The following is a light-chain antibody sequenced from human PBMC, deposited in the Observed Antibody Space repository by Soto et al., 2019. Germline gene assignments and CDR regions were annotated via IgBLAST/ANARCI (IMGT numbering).Light chain of an antibody. J-gene: IGKJ1*01. CDR3: LQDYSAPWT. CDR2: GAS. V-gene: IGKV3-20*01. Sequence: EIVLTQSPGTLSLSPGERATLSCRASQSVSSSYLAWYQQKPGQAPRLLIYGASSRATGIPDRFSGSGSGTDFTLTISRLEPEDFATYYCLQDYSAPWTFGRGTKVEVK. CDR1: QSVSSSY.